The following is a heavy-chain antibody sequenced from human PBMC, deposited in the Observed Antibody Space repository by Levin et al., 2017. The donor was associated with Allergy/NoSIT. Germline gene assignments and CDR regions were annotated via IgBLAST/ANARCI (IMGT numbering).Heavy chain of an antibody. V-gene: IGHV1-69*02. CDR3: ARLYYDFWSGSDSTPDAFDI. CDR1: GGTFSSYT. J-gene: IGHJ3*02. CDR2: IIPILGIA. D-gene: IGHD3-3*01. Sequence: ASVKVSCKASGGTFSSYTISWVRQAPGQGLEWMGRIIPILGIANYAQKFQGRVTITADKSTSTAYMELSSLRSEDTAVYYCARLYYDFWSGSDSTPDAFDIWGQGTMVTVSS.